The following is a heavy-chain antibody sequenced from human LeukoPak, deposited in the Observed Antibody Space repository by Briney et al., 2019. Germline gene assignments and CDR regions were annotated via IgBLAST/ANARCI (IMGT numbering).Heavy chain of an antibody. V-gene: IGHV3-48*04. CDR2: ISSSGSTI. CDR3: ARDRDGGWYFDY. D-gene: IGHD4-23*01. J-gene: IGHJ4*02. CDR1: GFTFSSYS. Sequence: GGSLRLSCAASGFTFSSYSMNWVRQAPGKGLEWVSYISSSGSTIYYADSVKGRFTISRDNAKNSLYLQMNSLRAEDTAVYYCARDRDGGWYFDYWGQGTLVTVSS.